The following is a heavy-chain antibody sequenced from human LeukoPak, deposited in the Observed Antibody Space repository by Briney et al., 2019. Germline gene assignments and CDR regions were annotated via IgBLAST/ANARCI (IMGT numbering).Heavy chain of an antibody. D-gene: IGHD5-12*01. Sequence: SETLSLTCTVSGGSISSSSYYWGWIRQPPGTGLEWIGYIYYSGSTYYNPSLKSRVTISVDTSKNQVSLKLSSVTAADTAVYYCARDQGYGTYFDYWGQGTLVTVSS. CDR1: GGSISSSSYY. CDR2: IYYSGST. CDR3: ARDQGYGTYFDY. J-gene: IGHJ4*02. V-gene: IGHV4-30-4*08.